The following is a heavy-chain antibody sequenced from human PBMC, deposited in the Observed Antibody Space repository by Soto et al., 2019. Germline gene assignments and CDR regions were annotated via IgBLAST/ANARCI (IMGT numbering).Heavy chain of an antibody. J-gene: IGHJ6*02. CDR1: DDSISRYY. D-gene: IGHD3-10*01. Sequence: QVQLQESGPGLVKPSETLSLTCSVSDDSISRYYWSWIRQPPGKGLEWIGYIYYTGSTNYSPSLKSRVTISVDTSKNQSSPKLSSVTAADTAVYYCARHTYGSGYFYGMDVWGQGTTVTVSS. CDR3: ARHTYGSGYFYGMDV. V-gene: IGHV4-59*08. CDR2: IYYTGST.